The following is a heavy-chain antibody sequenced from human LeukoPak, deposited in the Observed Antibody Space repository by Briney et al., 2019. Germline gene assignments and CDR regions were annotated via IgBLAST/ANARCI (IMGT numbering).Heavy chain of an antibody. CDR1: GITFSSNG. J-gene: IGHJ6*02. D-gene: IGHD1-26*01. Sequence: GGSLRLSCAASGITFSSNGTHWVRQAPGKGLEWVAAISYDGSEKYYADSVKGRFTISRDNSKNTLFLQMNSPRAEDTALYYCAKDRSTGSYFPYFYYGLDVWGQGTTVTVSS. CDR3: AKDRSTGSYFPYFYYGLDV. CDR2: ISYDGSEK. V-gene: IGHV3-30*18.